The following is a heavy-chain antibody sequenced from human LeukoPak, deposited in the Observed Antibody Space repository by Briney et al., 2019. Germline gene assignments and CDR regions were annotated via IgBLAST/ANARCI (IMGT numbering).Heavy chain of an antibody. V-gene: IGHV3-15*01. CDR1: GFTFSNAW. D-gene: IGHD6-19*01. CDR3: STGAGFARKLAY. Sequence: PGGSLRLSCAASGFTFSNAWMNWVRQAPGKGLEWVGRIKSKADGGTTDYAAPVKGRFTISRDDSKNTLYLQMNSLKTEDTAVYYCSTGAGFARKLAYWGQGTLVTVSS. CDR2: IKSKADGGTT. J-gene: IGHJ4*02.